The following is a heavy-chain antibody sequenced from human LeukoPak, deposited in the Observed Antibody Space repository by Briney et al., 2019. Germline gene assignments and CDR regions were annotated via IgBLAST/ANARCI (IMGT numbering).Heavy chain of an antibody. CDR2: ISSGTGSYI. CDR3: ARCSGVFGSSGY. D-gene: IGHD6-6*01. CDR1: GFSFSSYS. J-gene: IGHJ4*02. Sequence: GGSLRLSCVASGFSFSSYSMNWVRQAPGKGLEWVSTISSGTGSYIYYEDSVRGRFTISRDNAKNSLYLQMNSLRAEDTAVYYCARCSGVFGSSGYWGQGTLVTVSS. V-gene: IGHV3-21*01.